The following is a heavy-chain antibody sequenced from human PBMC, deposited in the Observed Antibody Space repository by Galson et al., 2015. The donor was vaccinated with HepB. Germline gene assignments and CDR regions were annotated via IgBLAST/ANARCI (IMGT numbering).Heavy chain of an antibody. CDR3: ARALHYYYDTTGAMYFDL. CDR2: IGSAGDP. Sequence: SLRLSCAASGLTFSRYDMHWVRQPTGKGLEWVSGIGSAGDPDYSGSVKGRFTISRENAKNSLYLQMNSLRAGDTAVYYCARALHYYYDTTGAMYFDLWGRGTLVTVSS. J-gene: IGHJ2*01. CDR1: GLTFSRYD. V-gene: IGHV3-13*05. D-gene: IGHD3-22*01.